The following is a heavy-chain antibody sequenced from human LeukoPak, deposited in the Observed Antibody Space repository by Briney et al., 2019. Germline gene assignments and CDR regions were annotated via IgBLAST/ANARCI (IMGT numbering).Heavy chain of an antibody. CDR1: GYTLTELS. Sequence: SVKVSCKVSGYTLTELSMHWVRQAPGKGLEWMGGIIPIFGTANYAQKFQGRVTITADESTSTAYMELSSLRSEDTAVYYCARFKGERYWYFDLWGRGTLVTVSS. D-gene: IGHD1-26*01. V-gene: IGHV1-69*13. CDR2: IIPIFGTA. CDR3: ARFKGERYWYFDL. J-gene: IGHJ2*01.